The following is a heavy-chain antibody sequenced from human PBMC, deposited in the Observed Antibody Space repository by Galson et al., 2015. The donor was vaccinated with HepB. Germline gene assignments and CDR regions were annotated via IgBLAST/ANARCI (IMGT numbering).Heavy chain of an antibody. J-gene: IGHJ2*01. CDR1: GFTFTNYA. Sequence: SLRLSCAASGFTFTNYAMSWVRQAPGTGLGWVSAISGSGDNTYYADSVKGRFTVSRDNSKNTLCLQMSSLRAEDSAIYYCAKESPTGYWYFDLWGRGTLVTVSS. D-gene: IGHD3-9*01. V-gene: IGHV3-23*01. CDR3: AKESPTGYWYFDL. CDR2: ISGSGDNT.